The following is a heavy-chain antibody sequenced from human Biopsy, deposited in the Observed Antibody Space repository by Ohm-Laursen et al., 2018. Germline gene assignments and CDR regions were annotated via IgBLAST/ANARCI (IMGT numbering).Heavy chain of an antibody. D-gene: IGHD2-15*01. CDR3: ARDYGSGSLFDP. V-gene: IGHV4-31*03. CDR2: IHYMGST. J-gene: IGHJ5*02. CDR1: GDSISGGGYY. Sequence: TLSLTCTVSGDSISGGGYYWSWIRQHPGKGLEWIGYIHYMGSTNYNPSLKSRVTISVDTSKNQFSLRLTSVTAADTAVYYCARDYGSGSLFDPWGQGTLVIVSS.